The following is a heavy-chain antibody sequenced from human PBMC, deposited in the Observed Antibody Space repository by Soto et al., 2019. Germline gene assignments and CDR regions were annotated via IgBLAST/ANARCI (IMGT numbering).Heavy chain of an antibody. CDR3: AKSSVRAVAGDWFDP. J-gene: IGHJ5*02. D-gene: IGHD6-19*01. CDR2: ISYDGSNK. CDR1: GFTFSSYG. Sequence: GRSLRLSCAASGFTFSSYGMHWVRQAPGKGLEWVAVISYDGSNKYYADSVKGRFTISRDNSKNTLYLQMNSLRAEDTAVHYCAKSSVRAVAGDWFDPWGQGTLVTVSS. V-gene: IGHV3-30*18.